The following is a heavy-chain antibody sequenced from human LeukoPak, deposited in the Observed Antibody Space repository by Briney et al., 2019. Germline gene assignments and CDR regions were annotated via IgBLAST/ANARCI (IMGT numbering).Heavy chain of an antibody. CDR3: ARRSGSGSYNWFDP. V-gene: IGHV4-39*01. Sequence: SETLSLTCTVSGGSISSSSYYWGWIRQPPGKGLEWIGSIYYSGSTYYNPSLKSRVTISVDTSKNQFSLKLSSVTAADTAVFYCARRSGSGSYNWFDPWGQGTLVTVSS. CDR2: IYYSGST. CDR1: GGSISSSSYY. J-gene: IGHJ5*02. D-gene: IGHD3-10*01.